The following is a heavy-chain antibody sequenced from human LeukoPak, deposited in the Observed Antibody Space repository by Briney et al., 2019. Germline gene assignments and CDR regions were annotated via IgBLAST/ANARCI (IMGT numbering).Heavy chain of an antibody. CDR2: ISAYSGAT. J-gene: IGHJ5*02. CDR3: ARASRWASSGFDQIYFDP. Sequence: ASVKVSCKASGYTFTSSGISWVRQAPGQGLEWMGWISAYSGATNYPQRLQGRVTMTTDTSTSTAYMELRSLRSDDTAVYYCARASRWASSGFDQIYFDPWGQGTLVTVSS. D-gene: IGHD5-12*01. V-gene: IGHV1-18*01. CDR1: GYTFTSSG.